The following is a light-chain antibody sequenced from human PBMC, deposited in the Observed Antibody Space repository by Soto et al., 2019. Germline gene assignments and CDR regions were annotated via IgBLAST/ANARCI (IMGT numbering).Light chain of an antibody. CDR3: QQYNTYPIT. J-gene: IGKJ5*01. Sequence: DIQMTQSPSSLSASVGARVTITCRASQGINNYLAWFQVKPGKAPKTLIYGASSLHSGVPSKFSGSGSGTDFTLTIDSLQPEDFATYFCQQYNTYPITFGQGTRLEI. CDR1: QGINNY. V-gene: IGKV1-16*02. CDR2: GAS.